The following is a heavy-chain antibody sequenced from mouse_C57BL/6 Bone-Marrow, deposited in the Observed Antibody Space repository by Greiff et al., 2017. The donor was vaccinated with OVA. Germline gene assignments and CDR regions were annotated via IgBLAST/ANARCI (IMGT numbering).Heavy chain of an antibody. D-gene: IGHD4-1*01. Sequence: EVKLQESGAELVRPGSSVKMSCKTSGYTFTSYGINWVKQRPGQGLEWIGYIYTGNGYTEYNEKFKGKATLTSDTSSSTAYMQLSSLPSEDSEIYFCARDETGRGDYWGQGTSVTVSS. J-gene: IGHJ4*01. CDR3: ARDETGRGDY. CDR2: IYTGNGYT. V-gene: IGHV1-58*01. CDR1: GYTFTSYG.